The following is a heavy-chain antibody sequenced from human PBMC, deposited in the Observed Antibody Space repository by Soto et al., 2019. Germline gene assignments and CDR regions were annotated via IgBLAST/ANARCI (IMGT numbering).Heavy chain of an antibody. CDR2: IYSGGDT. J-gene: IGHJ4*02. CDR3: ASGLVSTRYFDC. D-gene: IGHD5-12*01. Sequence: PLVSLRLSCAAAGITVITNYMICVLQAPGKGLEWVSMIYSGGDTYYADSVKGRFAISRDSSKNTLFLQMNSLRAEDTAVYYCASGLVSTRYFDCWGQGTLVTVSS. CDR1: GITVITNY. V-gene: IGHV3-66*01.